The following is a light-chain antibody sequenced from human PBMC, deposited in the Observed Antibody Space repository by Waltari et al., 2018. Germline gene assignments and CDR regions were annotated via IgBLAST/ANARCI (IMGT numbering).Light chain of an antibody. J-gene: IGKJ4*01. CDR3: QQFYSLPLT. Sequence: DFVMTQSPDSLAVSLGERATINCKSSQSLLWTSNNRNYIAWYQRKPGQPPKLLMTWASIRQSGVPDRFSGSGSGTDFALIISSVQAEDVAVYYCQQFYSLPLTFGGGTKVEIK. CDR2: WAS. CDR1: QSLLWTSNNRNY. V-gene: IGKV4-1*01.